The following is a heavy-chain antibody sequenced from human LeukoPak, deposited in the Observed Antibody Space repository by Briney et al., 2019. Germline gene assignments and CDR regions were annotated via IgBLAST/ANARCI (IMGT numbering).Heavy chain of an antibody. J-gene: IGHJ4*02. D-gene: IGHD1-26*01. CDR2: IYNSGST. Sequence: SETLSLTCTASGGSMNSYYWTWIRQPPGKGLEWIGYIYNSGSTNYNPSLKSRVTISGDTSKNQFSLKLSSVTAADTAVYYCARDPYSGSYFDYWGQGTLVTVSS. V-gene: IGHV4-59*01. CDR1: GGSMNSYY. CDR3: ARDPYSGSYFDY.